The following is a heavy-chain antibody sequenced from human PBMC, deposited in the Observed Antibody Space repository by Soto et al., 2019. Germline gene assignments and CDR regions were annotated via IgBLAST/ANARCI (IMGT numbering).Heavy chain of an antibody. Sequence: GGSLRLSCAASGFSFTTYVMHWVRQAPGKGLEWVAVISHDGSYKYYGDAVKGRFTISRDTSKNAVYLEMNSLRPEDTAVYYCAKGLLAIVGTTLPRDAFTIWGKGTMVTVSS. J-gene: IGHJ3*02. V-gene: IGHV3-30*18. CDR3: AKGLLAIVGTTLPRDAFTI. CDR1: GFSFTTYV. D-gene: IGHD1-26*01. CDR2: ISHDGSYK.